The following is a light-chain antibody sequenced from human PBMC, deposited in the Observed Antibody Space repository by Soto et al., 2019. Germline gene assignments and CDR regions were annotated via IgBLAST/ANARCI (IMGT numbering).Light chain of an antibody. Sequence: DIQMTQSPSTLSASVGDRFTITCRASQSISSWLAWYQQKPGKAPKVLIYDASSLESGVPSRFSGSGSGTEFTLTISSLQPDDFATYYCQQYNSYSPLTFGGGTKVDIK. V-gene: IGKV1-5*01. CDR1: QSISSW. J-gene: IGKJ4*01. CDR3: QQYNSYSPLT. CDR2: DAS.